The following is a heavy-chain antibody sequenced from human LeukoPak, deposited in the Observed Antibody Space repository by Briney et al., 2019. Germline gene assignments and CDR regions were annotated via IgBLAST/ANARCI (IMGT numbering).Heavy chain of an antibody. CDR1: GFSFSNYA. V-gene: IGHV3-23*01. CDR3: AKQFVDI. CDR2: ISETGDDP. Sequence: GGSLRLSCAASGFSFSNYAMNWVRQAPGKGLEWVSSISETGDDPSYADSVKGRFTISRDNSRTTLYLQMKSLRAEDTAVYYCAKQFVDIWGQGTLVTVSS. D-gene: IGHD5-24*01. J-gene: IGHJ5*02.